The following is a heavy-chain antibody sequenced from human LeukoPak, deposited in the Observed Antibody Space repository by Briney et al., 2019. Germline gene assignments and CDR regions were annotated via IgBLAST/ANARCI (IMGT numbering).Heavy chain of an antibody. CDR2: ISYDGSNK. CDR3: ARGIAAATRLPFDY. D-gene: IGHD6-13*01. V-gene: IGHV3-30-3*01. Sequence: AGGSLRPSCAASGFTFSSYAMHWVRQAPGKGLEWVAVISYDGSNKYYADSVKGRFTISRDNSKNTLYLQMNSLRAEDTAVYYCARGIAAATRLPFDYWGQGTLVTVSS. CDR1: GFTFSSYA. J-gene: IGHJ4*02.